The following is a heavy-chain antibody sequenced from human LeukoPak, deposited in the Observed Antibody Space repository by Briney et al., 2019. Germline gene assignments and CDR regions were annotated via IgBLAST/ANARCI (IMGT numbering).Heavy chain of an antibody. Sequence: SSETLSLTCAVYGGSFSGYYWSWIRQPPGKGLEWIGYIYYSGSTNYNPSLKSRVTISVDTSKNQFSLKLSSVTAADTAVYYCARDPGDGYNSLDWGQGTLSPSPQ. CDR2: IYYSGST. J-gene: IGHJ4*02. V-gene: IGHV4-59*01. D-gene: IGHD5-24*01. CDR1: GGSFSGYY. CDR3: ARDPGDGYNSLD.